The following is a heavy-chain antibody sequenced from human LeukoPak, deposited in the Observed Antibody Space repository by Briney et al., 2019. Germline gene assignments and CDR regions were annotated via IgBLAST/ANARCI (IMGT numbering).Heavy chain of an antibody. D-gene: IGHD3-10*01. Sequence: SETLSLTCAVYGGPFSGYYWSWIRQPPGKGLEWIGEINHSGSTNYNPSLKSRVTISVDTSKNQFSLKLSSVTAADTAVYYCARSPQASGIDYWGQGTLVTVSS. V-gene: IGHV4-34*01. CDR2: INHSGST. J-gene: IGHJ4*02. CDR3: ARSPQASGIDY. CDR1: GGPFSGYY.